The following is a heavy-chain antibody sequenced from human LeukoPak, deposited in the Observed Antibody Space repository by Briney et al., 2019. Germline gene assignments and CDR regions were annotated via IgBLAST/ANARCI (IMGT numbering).Heavy chain of an antibody. CDR2: IYTSGST. D-gene: IGHD1-26*01. Sequence: SRTLSLTCTVSGGSISSGSYYWSWIRQPAGKGLEWIGRIYTSGSTNYNPSLKSRVTISVDRSKNQFSLKLSSVTAADTAVYYCARAVGSSESNWFDPWGQGTLATVSS. V-gene: IGHV4-61*02. CDR3: ARAVGSSESNWFDP. J-gene: IGHJ5*02. CDR1: GGSISSGSYY.